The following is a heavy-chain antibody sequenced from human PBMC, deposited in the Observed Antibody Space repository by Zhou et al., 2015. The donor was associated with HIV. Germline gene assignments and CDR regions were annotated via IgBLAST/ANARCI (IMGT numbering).Heavy chain of an antibody. Sequence: QVQLVQSGAEVKKPGASVKVSCKASGYTFTSHYMHWVRQAPGQGLEWMGTINSSGGSTNLAQKFQGRVTMTRDTSTSTVFMELSSLRSQDTAMYYCARLKPYSDFWSGSDRQDAFDIWGQGTMVTVSS. CDR2: INSSGGST. V-gene: IGHV1-46*01. J-gene: IGHJ3*02. D-gene: IGHD3-3*01. CDR1: GYTFTSHY. CDR3: ARLKPYSDFWSGSDRQDAFDI.